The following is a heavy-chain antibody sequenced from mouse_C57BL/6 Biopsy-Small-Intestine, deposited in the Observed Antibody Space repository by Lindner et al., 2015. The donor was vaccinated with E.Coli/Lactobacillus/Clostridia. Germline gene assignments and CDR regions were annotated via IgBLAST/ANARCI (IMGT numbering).Heavy chain of an antibody. CDR3: ARHEEGRWFAY. Sequence: VQLQESGAELVKPGASVELSCKASGYTFTEYSIHWAKQRSGQGLEWIGWFDPGSGNKKYNEKFKDKATLTADKSSSTVYMELSRLTSEDSAVYFCARHEEGRWFAYWGQGTLVTVSA. V-gene: IGHV1-62-2*01. CDR1: GYTFTEYS. CDR2: FDPGSGNK. J-gene: IGHJ3*01.